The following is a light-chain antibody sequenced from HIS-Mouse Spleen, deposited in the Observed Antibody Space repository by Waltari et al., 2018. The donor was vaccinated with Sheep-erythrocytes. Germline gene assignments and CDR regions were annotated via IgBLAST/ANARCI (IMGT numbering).Light chain of an antibody. Sequence: QSALTQPASVSGSPGQSTPISCPGPRSDVGSSTLVPWYQQHPGKAPKLMIYEGSKRPSGVSNRFSGSKSGNTASLTISGLQAEDEADYYCCSYAGSSTPWVFGGGTKLTVL. CDR2: EGS. V-gene: IGLV2-23*01. CDR1: RSDVGSSTL. J-gene: IGLJ3*02. CDR3: CSYAGSSTPWV.